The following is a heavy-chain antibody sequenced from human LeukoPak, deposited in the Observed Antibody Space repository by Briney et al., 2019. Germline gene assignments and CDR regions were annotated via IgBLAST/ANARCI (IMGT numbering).Heavy chain of an antibody. CDR1: GGSISSYY. J-gene: IGHJ4*02. Sequence: SETLSLTCTVSGGSISSYYWSWIRQPPGKGLEWIGYIYYSGSTNYSPSLKSRVTVSVDTSKNQFSLRLSSVTAADTAVYYCAGYKRIPLDNWGQGTLVTVSS. D-gene: IGHD5-24*01. CDR3: AGYKRIPLDN. V-gene: IGHV4-59*01. CDR2: IYYSGST.